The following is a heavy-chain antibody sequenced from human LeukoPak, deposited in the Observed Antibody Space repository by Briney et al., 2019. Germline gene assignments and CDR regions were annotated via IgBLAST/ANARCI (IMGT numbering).Heavy chain of an antibody. CDR3: VRDNPRCCGVVPANIDDS. CDR1: GFIFSRDS. CDR2: ISHDSGIR. D-gene: IGHD2-15*01. Sequence: GGSLRLSCAASGFIFSRDSMNWVRQAPGKGLEWISYISHDSGIRYYADSVRGRFTISRDNARNSLYLQMHSLRAEDTAVYYCVRDNPRCCGVVPANIDDSWGQGTLVTVSS. V-gene: IGHV3-48*01. J-gene: IGHJ4*02.